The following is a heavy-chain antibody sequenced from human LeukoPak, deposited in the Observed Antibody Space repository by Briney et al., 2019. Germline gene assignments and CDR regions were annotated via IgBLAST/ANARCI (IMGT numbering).Heavy chain of an antibody. D-gene: IGHD2-15*01. CDR3: AKIRDIVVVVAATPLNDY. CDR2: ISGSGGST. V-gene: IGHV3-23*01. Sequence: RGSLRLSCAASGFTFSSYAMSWVRQAPGKGLEWVSAISGSGGSTYYADSVKGRFTISRDNSKNTLYLQMNSLRAEDTAVYYCAKIRDIVVVVAATPLNDYWGQGTLVTVSS. CDR1: GFTFSSYA. J-gene: IGHJ4*02.